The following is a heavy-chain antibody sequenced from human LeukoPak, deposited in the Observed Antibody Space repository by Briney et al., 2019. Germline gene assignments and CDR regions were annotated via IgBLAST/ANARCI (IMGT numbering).Heavy chain of an antibody. CDR2: MNPNSGNT. J-gene: IGHJ5*02. V-gene: IGHV1-8*01. CDR1: GYTFTSYD. D-gene: IGHD3-22*01. Sequence: VASVKVSCKASGYTFTSYDINWVRQATGQGLEWMGWMNPNSGNTGYAQKFQGRVTMTRNTSISTAYMELSSLRSEDTVVYYCSSLITTIVVGDPWGQGTLVTVSS. CDR3: SSLITTIVVGDP.